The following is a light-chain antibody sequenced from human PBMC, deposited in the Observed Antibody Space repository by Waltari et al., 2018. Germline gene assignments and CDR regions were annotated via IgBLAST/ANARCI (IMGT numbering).Light chain of an antibody. Sequence: QSALTQPPSVSGSPGQSVTISCTGTSSDVGSYNRVPWYQQPPGTAPKLVIYEVSNRPSGVPDRFSGSKSGNTASLTISGLQAEDEADYYCSSYTSSSTWVFGGGTKLTVL. CDR2: EVS. CDR1: SSDVGSYNR. J-gene: IGLJ3*02. V-gene: IGLV2-18*02. CDR3: SSYTSSSTWV.